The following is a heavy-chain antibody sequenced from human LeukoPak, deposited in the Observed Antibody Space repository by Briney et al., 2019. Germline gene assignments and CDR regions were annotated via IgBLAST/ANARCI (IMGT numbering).Heavy chain of an antibody. CDR1: GFTFSGSA. D-gene: IGHD3-16*01. CDR3: TTYDYVHQDFDY. V-gene: IGHV3-73*01. CDR2: IRSKANSYAT. Sequence: AGGSLRLSCAASGFTFSGSAMHWVRQASGKGLEWVGRIRSKANSYATAYAASVKGRFTISRDDSKNTAYLQMNSLKTEDTAVYYCTTYDYVHQDFDYWGQGTLVTVSS. J-gene: IGHJ4*02.